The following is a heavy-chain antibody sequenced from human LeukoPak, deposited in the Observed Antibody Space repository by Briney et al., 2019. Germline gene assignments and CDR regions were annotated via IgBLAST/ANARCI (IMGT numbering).Heavy chain of an antibody. CDR2: IIPILGIA. Sequence: GASVKVSCKAAGYTFTNYFMHWVRQAPGQGLEWMGRIIPILGIANYAQKFQGRVTMTRDTSISTAYMELSRLRSDDTAVYYCARDCSGGSCGFGPWGQGTLVTVSS. CDR1: GYTFTNYF. J-gene: IGHJ5*02. CDR3: ARDCSGGSCGFGP. D-gene: IGHD2-15*01. V-gene: IGHV1-2*02.